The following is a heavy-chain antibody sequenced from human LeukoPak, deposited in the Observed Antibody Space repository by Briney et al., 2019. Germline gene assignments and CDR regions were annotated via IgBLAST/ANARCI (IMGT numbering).Heavy chain of an antibody. Sequence: SETLSLTCTVSGGSISSYYWSWIRQPAGKGLEWIGRMYASGSTNYNPSLKSRVTMSVDTSKNQLSMKLTSVTAADTAVYYCARGSHCSSTSCYDPGFDYWGQGTLVTVSS. CDR3: ARGSHCSSTSCYDPGFDY. J-gene: IGHJ4*02. CDR2: MYASGST. V-gene: IGHV4-4*07. D-gene: IGHD2-2*01. CDR1: GGSISSYY.